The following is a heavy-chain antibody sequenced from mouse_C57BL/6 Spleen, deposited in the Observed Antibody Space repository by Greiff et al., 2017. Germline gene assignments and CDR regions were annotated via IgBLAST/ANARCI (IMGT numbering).Heavy chain of an antibody. CDR2: IYPGSGST. D-gene: IGHD4-1*01. Sequence: QVQLQQSGAELVKPGASVKMSCKASGYTFTSYWITWVKQRPGQGLEWIGDIYPGSGSTNYNEKFKSKATLTVDTSSSTAYMQLSSLTSEDSAVYYCARGTAAQAWFAYWGQGTLVTVSA. CDR1: GYTFTSYW. V-gene: IGHV1-55*01. J-gene: IGHJ3*01. CDR3: ARGTAAQAWFAY.